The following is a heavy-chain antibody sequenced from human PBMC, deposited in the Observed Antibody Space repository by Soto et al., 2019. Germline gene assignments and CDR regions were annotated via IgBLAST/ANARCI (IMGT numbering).Heavy chain of an antibody. CDR2: IYYSGST. CDR3: ARNTPSYYDFWSGYYNQTLFDY. J-gene: IGHJ4*02. V-gene: IGHV4-39*01. Sequence: LSLTCTVSGGSISGSSYYWGWIRQPPGRGLEWIGSIYYSGSTYYNPSLKSRVTISVDTSKNQFSLKLSSVTAADTAVYYCARNTPSYYDFWSGYYNQTLFDYWGQGTLVTVSS. CDR1: GGSISGSSYY. D-gene: IGHD3-3*01.